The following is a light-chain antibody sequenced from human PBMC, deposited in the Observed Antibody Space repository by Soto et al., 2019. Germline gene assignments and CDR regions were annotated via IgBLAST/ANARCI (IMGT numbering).Light chain of an antibody. CDR3: QRFNRWPLA. CDR2: GAS. Sequence: EIVLTQSPGTLSLSPGERATLSCRASQTVSSTYLGWYQQKPGQAPRLLIYGASSRATGIPDRFSGSGSGTDFTLTIARLEPEDFAVYYCQRFNRWPLAFGGGTKVEI. CDR1: QTVSSTY. J-gene: IGKJ4*01. V-gene: IGKV3-20*01.